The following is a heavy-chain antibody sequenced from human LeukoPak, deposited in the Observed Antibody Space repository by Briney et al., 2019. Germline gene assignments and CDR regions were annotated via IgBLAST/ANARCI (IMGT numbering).Heavy chain of an antibody. J-gene: IGHJ6*03. V-gene: IGHV4-59*01. CDR3: ARGGCGGDCYYYYMDV. CDR1: GGSISSYY. D-gene: IGHD2-21*01. CDR2: IYYSWTT. Sequence: PSETLSLTCTVSGGSISSYYWSWIRQPPGKGLEWIGYIYYSWTTNYNPSLKSRVTMSIDTSKNQFSLKLTSVTAADTAVYYCARGGCGGDCYYYYMDVWGKGTTVTVSS.